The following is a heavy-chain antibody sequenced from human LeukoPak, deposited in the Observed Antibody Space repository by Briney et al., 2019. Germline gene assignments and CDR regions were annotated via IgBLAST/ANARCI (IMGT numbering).Heavy chain of an antibody. Sequence: SETLSLTCTVSGGSISSYYWSWIRQPPGXXXXXXXXXXXSGSTNYNPSLKSRVTISVDTSKNQFSLKLSSVTAADTAVYYCAATKIGYGDYVAGSNWFDPWGQGTLVTVSS. CDR3: AATKIGYGDYVAGSNWFDP. J-gene: IGHJ5*02. CDR1: GGSISSYY. V-gene: IGHV4-4*09. D-gene: IGHD4-17*01. CDR2: XXXSGST.